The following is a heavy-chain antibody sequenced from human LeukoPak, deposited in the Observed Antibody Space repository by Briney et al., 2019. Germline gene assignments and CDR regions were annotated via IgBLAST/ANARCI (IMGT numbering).Heavy chain of an antibody. CDR3: ARRLHYFDY. Sequence: SETLSLTCTVSGGSISSTYDHWDWIRQPPGKGLGWMGSIRYSGTTYYNPSLKGRVTIFVDTSNNQFSLRLRSVTAADTAVYYCARRLHYFDYWGQGSLVTVSS. V-gene: IGHV4-39*01. CDR2: IRYSGTT. D-gene: IGHD2-21*02. J-gene: IGHJ4*02. CDR1: GGSISSTYDH.